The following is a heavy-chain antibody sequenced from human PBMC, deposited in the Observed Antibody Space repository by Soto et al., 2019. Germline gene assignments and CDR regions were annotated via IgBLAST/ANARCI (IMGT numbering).Heavy chain of an antibody. CDR2: IKRKTEGGTT. D-gene: IGHD1-26*01. J-gene: IGHJ6*02. V-gene: IGHV3-15*01. Sequence: PGGSLRLSCAASEFIFNNAWMNWVRQAPGKGLEWVGHIKRKTEGGTTDYAAPVKGRFTISRDDSKNTVYLQMNSLRTEDTAVYYCTSNTIVTPDYGWDVWGQGTTVTVSS. CDR3: TSNTIVTPDYGWDV. CDR1: EFIFNNAW.